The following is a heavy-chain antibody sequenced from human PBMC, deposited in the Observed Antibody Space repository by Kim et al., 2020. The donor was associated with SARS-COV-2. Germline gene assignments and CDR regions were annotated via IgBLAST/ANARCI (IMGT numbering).Heavy chain of an antibody. D-gene: IGHD3-3*01. Sequence: GGSLRLSCAASGFTFSSYAMHWVRQAPGKGLEWVAVISYDGSNKYYADSVKGRFTISRDNSKNTLYLQMNSLRAEDTAVYYCARDDIYDFWSGYPRGVIDYWGQGTLVTVSS. J-gene: IGHJ4*02. V-gene: IGHV3-30-3*01. CDR3: ARDDIYDFWSGYPRGVIDY. CDR1: GFTFSSYA. CDR2: ISYDGSNK.